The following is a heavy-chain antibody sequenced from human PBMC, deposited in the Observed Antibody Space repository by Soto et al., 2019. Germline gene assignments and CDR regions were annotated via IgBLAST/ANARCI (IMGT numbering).Heavy chain of an antibody. CDR1: GSTFSSYA. CDR2: IIPIFGTA. CDR3: ASVYGSGSYLFDY. V-gene: IGHV1-69*13. D-gene: IGHD3-10*01. Sequence: ASGKVSCKASGSTFSSYAISWVRQDPGQGLEWMGGIIPIFGTANYAQKFQGRVTITADESTSTAYMELSSLRSEDTAVYYCASVYGSGSYLFDYWGQGTLVTVSS. J-gene: IGHJ4*02.